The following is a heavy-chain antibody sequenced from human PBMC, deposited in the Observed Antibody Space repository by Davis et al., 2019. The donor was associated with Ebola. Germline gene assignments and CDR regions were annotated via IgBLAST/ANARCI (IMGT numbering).Heavy chain of an antibody. D-gene: IGHD2-8*02. V-gene: IGHV3-23*05. CDR2: ISTNGNRI. Sequence: GDSLKISCTASGFTFSDYEMNWVRQAPGKGLEWISYISTNGNRISYADSVKGRFTLSRDNSKNTVYLQMDSLGAEDTAIYYCAKSGYCTDKCDAFDWWGQGTLVTVSP. CDR1: GFTFSDYE. J-gene: IGHJ4*02. CDR3: AKSGYCTDKCDAFDW.